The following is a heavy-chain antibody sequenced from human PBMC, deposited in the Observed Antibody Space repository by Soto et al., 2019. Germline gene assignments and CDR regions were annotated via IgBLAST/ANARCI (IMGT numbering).Heavy chain of an antibody. Sequence: ASVKVSCKASGYTFTSYYMHWVRQAPGQGLEWMGIINPSGGSTSYAQKFQGRVTMTRDTSTSTVYMELSGLRSEDTAVYYCARDPDTMVRGVIHSNWFDPWGQGTLVTVSS. J-gene: IGHJ5*02. CDR3: ARDPDTMVRGVIHSNWFDP. CDR2: INPSGGST. V-gene: IGHV1-46*01. D-gene: IGHD3-10*01. CDR1: GYTFTSYY.